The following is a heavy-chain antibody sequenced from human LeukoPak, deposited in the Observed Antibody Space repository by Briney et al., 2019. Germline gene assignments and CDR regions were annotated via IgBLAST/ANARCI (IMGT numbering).Heavy chain of an antibody. V-gene: IGHV1-2*02. J-gene: IGHJ4*02. D-gene: IGHD4-17*01. CDR3: ARDLDYGDPPD. CDR2: INPNSGDT. Sequence: GASVKVSCKASEYTFTGYYMHWVRQAPGQGLEWMGWINPNSGDTNYAQKFQGRVTMTRDTSISTAYMELSRLRSDDTAVYYCARDLDYGDPPDWGQGTLVTVSS. CDR1: EYTFTGYY.